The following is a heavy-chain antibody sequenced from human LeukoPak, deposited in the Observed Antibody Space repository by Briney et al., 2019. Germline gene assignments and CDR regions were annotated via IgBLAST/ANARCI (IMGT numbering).Heavy chain of an antibody. Sequence: GGSLRLSCVASGLTFNTYPMAWVRQASGKGLEWVSRISGSGDTTYYTDSVRGRFTISRDNSKNKVFLQMNSLRAEDTAIYFCATDSNPFDFWGQGTLVTVSS. CDR2: ISGSGDTT. V-gene: IGHV3-23*01. J-gene: IGHJ4*02. CDR1: GLTFNTYP. D-gene: IGHD6-13*01. CDR3: ATDSNPFDF.